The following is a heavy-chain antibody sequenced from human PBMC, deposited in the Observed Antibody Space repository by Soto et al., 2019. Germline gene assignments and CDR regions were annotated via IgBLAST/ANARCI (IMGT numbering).Heavy chain of an antibody. CDR2: INQSGIS. V-gene: IGHV4-34*01. CDR3: AIMRWSLSAADND. CDR1: GASVSDYY. D-gene: IGHD6-25*01. J-gene: IGHJ4*01. Sequence: SETLSLTCAVYGASVSDYYCSWIRQPPEKRLEWIGEINQSGISNYNPSLKSRVTISEDTSKNQFSLELNSVTAADTAVYFCAIMRWSLSAADNDWGHGTLVTVSS.